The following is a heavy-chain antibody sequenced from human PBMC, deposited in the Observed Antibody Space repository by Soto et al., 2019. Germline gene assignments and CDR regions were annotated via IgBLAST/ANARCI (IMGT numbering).Heavy chain of an antibody. V-gene: IGHV3-23*01. CDR3: AKDHFGASNDFDS. CDR1: GFTFSSYP. J-gene: IGHJ4*02. CDR2: ITGSGGDT. Sequence: HPGGSLILSCAASGFTFSSYPMTWVRQAPGKGLEWVSHITGSGGDTDYADSVKGRFTISRDNPKNTLYLQMNRLRADDTAVYYCAKDHFGASNDFDSWGQGTLVTAPQ. D-gene: IGHD3-10*01.